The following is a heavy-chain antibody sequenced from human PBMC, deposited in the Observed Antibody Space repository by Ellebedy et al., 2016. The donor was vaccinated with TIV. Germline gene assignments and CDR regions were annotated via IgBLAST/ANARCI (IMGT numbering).Heavy chain of an antibody. CDR3: ARDRLGYSSSWYRGLGAFDI. J-gene: IGHJ3*02. Sequence: GESLKIPXAAPGFTFSSYGMHWVRQAPGKGLEWVSAISGSGGSTYYADSVKGRFTISRDNSKNSLYLQMNSLRAEDTAVYYCARDRLGYSSSWYRGLGAFDIWGQGTMVTVSS. CDR1: GFTFSSYG. D-gene: IGHD6-13*01. V-gene: IGHV3-23*01. CDR2: ISGSGGST.